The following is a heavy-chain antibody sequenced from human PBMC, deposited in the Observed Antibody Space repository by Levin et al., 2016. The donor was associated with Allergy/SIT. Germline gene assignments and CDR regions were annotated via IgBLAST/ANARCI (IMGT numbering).Heavy chain of an antibody. CDR3: ASIPLGGAAAAAY. D-gene: IGHD6-13*01. J-gene: IGHJ4*02. V-gene: IGHV1-46*01. Sequence: ASVKVSCKPSGYSFITYMHWVRQAPGQGLEWMGIISPSGGTSYAQKFQGRVTMTRDTSTSTVYLELSGLRSEDSAVYYCASIPLGGAAAAAYWGQGTLVTVSS. CDR2: ISPSGGT. CDR1: GYSFITY.